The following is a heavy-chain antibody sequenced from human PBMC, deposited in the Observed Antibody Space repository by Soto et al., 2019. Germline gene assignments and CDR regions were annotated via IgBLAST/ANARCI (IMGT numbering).Heavy chain of an antibody. CDR1: GGSFSGYY. V-gene: IGHV4-34*01. J-gene: IGHJ4*02. CDR3: ARDKITGLFDY. CDR2: INHSGST. Sequence: SETLSLTCAVYGGSFSGYYWTWMRQPPGTGLEWIGEINHSGSTNYNPSLKSRVTISVDTSKNQFSLKLTSVTAADTAVYYCARDKITGLFDYWGQGTLVTVSS. D-gene: IGHD2-8*02.